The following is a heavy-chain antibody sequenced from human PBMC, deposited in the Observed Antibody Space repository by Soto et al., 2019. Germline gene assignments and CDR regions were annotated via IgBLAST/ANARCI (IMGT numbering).Heavy chain of an antibody. V-gene: IGHV4-38-2*01. CDR3: ARAMGDCGTYYSYYGFDV. D-gene: IGHD2-21*02. CDR2: IYHSGST. CDR1: GYSSTSGYY. J-gene: IGHJ6*02. Sequence: SETLSLTCAVSGYSSTSGYYWGWIRQPPGKGLEWIGSIYHSGSTYYNPSLKSRVTISVDTSNDQFSLKLSSVTAAYTAVYYCARAMGDCGTYYSYYGFDVWGQGTTVTVSS.